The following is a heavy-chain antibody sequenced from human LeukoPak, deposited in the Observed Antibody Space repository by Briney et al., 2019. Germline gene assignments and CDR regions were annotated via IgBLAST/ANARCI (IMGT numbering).Heavy chain of an antibody. CDR2: IYYSGNT. V-gene: IGHV4-59*01. Sequence: SETLSLTCSVSGGSITSCYWSWIRQPPGKGLEWIGYIYYSGNTKYNPSLKSRVTISVDTSKNQFSLKLSSMTAADTAVYFCARLASTVSTRYHFDYWGQGTLVIVSS. J-gene: IGHJ4*02. CDR1: GGSITSCY. D-gene: IGHD1-1*01. CDR3: ARLASTVSTRYHFDY.